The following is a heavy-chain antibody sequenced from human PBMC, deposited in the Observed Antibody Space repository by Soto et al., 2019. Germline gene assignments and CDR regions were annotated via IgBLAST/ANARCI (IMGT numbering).Heavy chain of an antibody. J-gene: IGHJ3*02. CDR1: GFTFSSYG. D-gene: IGHD3-3*01. Sequence: RGSLRLSCAASGFTFSSYGMHWVRQAPGKGLEWVAVIWYDGSNKYYADSVKGRFTISRDNSKNTLYLQMNSLRAEDTAVYYCARARTIFGVADAFDIWGQGTMVTVSS. CDR3: ARARTIFGVADAFDI. CDR2: IWYDGSNK. V-gene: IGHV3-33*08.